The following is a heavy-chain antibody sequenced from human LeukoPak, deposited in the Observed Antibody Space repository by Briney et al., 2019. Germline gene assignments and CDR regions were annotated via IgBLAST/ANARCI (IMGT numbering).Heavy chain of an antibody. D-gene: IGHD3-9*01. V-gene: IGHV4-39*01. CDR1: GDSITNSNFY. CDR2: IFHSGST. Sequence: PSEPLSLTCTVSGDSITNSNFYWGWLRQSPGKGLEWVGSIFHSGSTNYNPSLKSRVTISVDTSKNQFYLRVRSVTAAETALYYCAGRGIVTGYFDFWGRGTLVTVSS. CDR3: AGRGIVTGYFDF. J-gene: IGHJ4*02.